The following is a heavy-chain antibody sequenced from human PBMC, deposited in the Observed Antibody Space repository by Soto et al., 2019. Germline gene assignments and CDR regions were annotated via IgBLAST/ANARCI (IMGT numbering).Heavy chain of an antibody. J-gene: IGHJ6*03. CDR1: GFTFSSYG. CDR3: AREEEIRPADMIYYYYYMAV. D-gene: IGHD2-2*01. CDR2: IWYDGSNK. Sequence: QVQLVESGGGVVQPGRSLRLSCAASGFTFSSYGMHWVRQAPGKGLEWVAVIWYDGSNKYYADSVKGRFTISRDNSKNTLYLQMNSLRAEDTAVSYCAREEEIRPADMIYYYYYMAVWGKGTTVTVSS. V-gene: IGHV3-33*01.